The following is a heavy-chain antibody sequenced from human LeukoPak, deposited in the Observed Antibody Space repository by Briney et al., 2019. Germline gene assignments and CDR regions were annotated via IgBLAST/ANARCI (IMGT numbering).Heavy chain of an antibody. V-gene: IGHV1-69*13. CDR3: ARADYYDSSGYYFDFGYFDY. J-gene: IGHJ4*02. CDR1: GGTFSSYA. CDR2: IIPIFGTA. D-gene: IGHD3-22*01. Sequence: ASVKVSCKASGGTFSSYAISWVRQAPGQGLEWMGGIIPIFGTANYAQKFQGSVTITADESTSTAYMELSSLRSEDTAVYYCARADYYDSSGYYFDFGYFDYWGQGTLVTVSS.